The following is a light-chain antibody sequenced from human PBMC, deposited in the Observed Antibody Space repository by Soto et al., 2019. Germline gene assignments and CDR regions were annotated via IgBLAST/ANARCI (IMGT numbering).Light chain of an antibody. V-gene: IGKV1-39*01. CDR1: QAISAS. CDR2: AAS. CDR3: QQYYTYWHM. Sequence: DIQMTQSPSSLSASVGDRVTITCRASQAISASLNWYQQKPGKAPKLLIYAASSLQSGVPSRFSGSGSGTEFTLTISSLQPDDFATYYCQQYYTYWHMFGQGTKVDIK. J-gene: IGKJ1*01.